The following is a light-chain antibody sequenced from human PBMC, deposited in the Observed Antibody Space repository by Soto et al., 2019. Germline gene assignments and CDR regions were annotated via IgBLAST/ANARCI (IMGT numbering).Light chain of an antibody. CDR1: QSVNNN. CDR2: SAS. J-gene: IGKJ5*01. Sequence: EIVMTQSPVTLSVSPGERATLSCTASQSVNNNVAWYQQKPGHTPRLLIYSASNRATGIPARFSGSGSGTDFTLTISSPEPEDFAVYYCQQRSNWLITFGQGTRLEI. V-gene: IGKV3-11*01. CDR3: QQRSNWLIT.